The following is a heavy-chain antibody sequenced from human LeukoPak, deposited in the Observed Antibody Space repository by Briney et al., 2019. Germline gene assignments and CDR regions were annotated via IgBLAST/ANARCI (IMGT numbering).Heavy chain of an antibody. CDR3: ARDERFCNGDNHYPDLGY. Sequence: GASVKVSCKASGYTFTGYYMFWVRQAPGQGLEWMGGINPNTGATKYAQNFQGRVTLTRDTSIRTTFMDLSSLRSDDTAFYYCARDERFCNGDNHYPDLGYWGQGTLVTVSS. CDR2: INPNTGAT. D-gene: IGHD2-15*01. V-gene: IGHV1-2*02. CDR1: GYTFTGYY. J-gene: IGHJ4*02.